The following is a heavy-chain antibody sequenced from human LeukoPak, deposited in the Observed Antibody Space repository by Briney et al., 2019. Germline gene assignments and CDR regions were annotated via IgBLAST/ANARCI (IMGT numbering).Heavy chain of an antibody. CDR1: GFTLSSYC. J-gene: IGHJ4*02. CDR3: ARDYKAYYYDSILGY. Sequence: GRSLRLSCAASGFTLSSYCMHWVSPAPGKGLEWGAVIWYEGSNKYYTDSVKGRFTISRDNSKNTLYLQMNSLRAEDTAVYYCARDYKAYYYDSILGYWGQGTLVTVSS. D-gene: IGHD3-22*01. V-gene: IGHV3-33*01. CDR2: IWYEGSNK.